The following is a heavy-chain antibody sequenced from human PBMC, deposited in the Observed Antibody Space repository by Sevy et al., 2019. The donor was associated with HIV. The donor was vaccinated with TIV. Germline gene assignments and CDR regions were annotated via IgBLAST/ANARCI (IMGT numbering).Heavy chain of an antibody. V-gene: IGHV1-24*01. CDR1: GYTLTELS. J-gene: IGHJ4*02. D-gene: IGHD3-22*01. CDR2: FDPEDGET. Sequence: ASVKVSCKVSGYTLTELSMHWVRQAPGKGLEWMGGFDPEDGETIYAQKFQGRVTMTEDTSTDTAYMELSSLRSEDTAVYYWATDRIKGGYDPRFDYWGQGTLVTVSS. CDR3: ATDRIKGGYDPRFDY.